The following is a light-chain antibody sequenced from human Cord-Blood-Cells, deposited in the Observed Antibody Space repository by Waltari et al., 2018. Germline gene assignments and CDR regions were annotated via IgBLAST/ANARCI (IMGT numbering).Light chain of an antibody. Sequence: DIKMTQSPSYLSASVGDRITITFRVSQSISSYLNWYQQKPGKAPKLLIYVATSLQSGVPSRVIASGAETDFTLTISSLQPEDFATYYCQQRYSTPPDTFGQGTKLEIK. CDR1: QSISSY. V-gene: IGKV1-39*01. CDR3: QQRYSTPPDT. J-gene: IGKJ2*01. CDR2: VAT.